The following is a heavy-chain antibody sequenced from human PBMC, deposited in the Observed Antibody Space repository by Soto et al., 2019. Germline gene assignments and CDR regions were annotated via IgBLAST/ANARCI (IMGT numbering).Heavy chain of an antibody. CDR2: INPNSGGT. Sequence: QVQLVQSGAEVKKPGASVKVSCKASGYTFTGYYMHWVRQAPGQGLEWMGWINPNSGGTNYAQKFQGWVTMTRDPSISTAYMELSRLRSDDTAVYYCAREKAVAGPSYAFDIWGQGTMVTVSS. CDR3: AREKAVAGPSYAFDI. J-gene: IGHJ3*02. D-gene: IGHD6-19*01. V-gene: IGHV1-2*04. CDR1: GYTFTGYY.